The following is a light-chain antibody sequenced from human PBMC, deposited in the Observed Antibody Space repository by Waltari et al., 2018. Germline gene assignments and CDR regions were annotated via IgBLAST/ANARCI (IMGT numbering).Light chain of an antibody. V-gene: IGLV3-1*01. CDR1: TLGQRY. Sequence: SDELTQPPSVSVSPGHTATITRSGDTLGQRYVSWYQQRSGQSPHVVIYHDAKRASGIPERFSGSKSGNTATLIISGTQPMDEADYFCQAWDSSPVVFGGGTKLTVL. J-gene: IGLJ2*01. CDR3: QAWDSSPVV. CDR2: HDA.